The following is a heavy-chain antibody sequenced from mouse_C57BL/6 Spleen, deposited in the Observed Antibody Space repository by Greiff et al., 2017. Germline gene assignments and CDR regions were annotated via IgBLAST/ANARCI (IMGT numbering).Heavy chain of an antibody. D-gene: IGHD1-1*01. V-gene: IGHV1-55*01. CDR3: ARDYYGSSYVY. Sequence: VQLQQPGAELVKPGASVKMSCKASGYTFTSYWITWVKQRPGQGLAWIGDIYPGSGSTNYNEKFKSKATLTVDTSSSTAYMQLSSLTSEDSAVYYCARDYYGSSYVYWGQGTTLTVSS. CDR1: GYTFTSYW. CDR2: IYPGSGST. J-gene: IGHJ2*01.